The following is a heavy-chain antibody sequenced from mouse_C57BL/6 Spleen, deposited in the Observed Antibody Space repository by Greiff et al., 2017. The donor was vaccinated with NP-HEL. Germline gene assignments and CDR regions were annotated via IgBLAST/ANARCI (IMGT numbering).Heavy chain of an antibody. CDR2: IHPNSGST. CDR1: GYTFTSYW. D-gene: IGHD1-1*01. J-gene: IGHJ4*01. CDR3: ASITTVVAAY. V-gene: IGHV1-64*01. Sequence: VQLQQPGAGLVKPGASVKLSCTASGYTFTSYWMPWVKQRPGQGLEWIGMIHPNSGSTNYNEKFKSKATLTVDKSSSTAYMQLSRLTSEDSSVYYCASITTVVAAYWGQGTSVTVSS.